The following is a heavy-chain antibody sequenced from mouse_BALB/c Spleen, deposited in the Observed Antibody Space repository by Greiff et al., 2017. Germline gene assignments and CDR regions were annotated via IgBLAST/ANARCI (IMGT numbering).Heavy chain of an antibody. CDR2: INPSNGRT. CDR3: ASRYYGSRAYYFDY. CDR1: GYTFTSYW. D-gene: IGHD1-1*01. J-gene: IGHJ2*01. V-gene: IGHV1S81*02. Sequence: VQLQQPGAELVKPGASVKLSCKASGYTFTSYWMHWVKQRPGQGLEWIGEINPSNGRTNYNEKFKSKATLTVDKSSSTAYMQLSSLTSEDSAVYYCASRYYGSRAYYFDYWGQGTTLTVSS.